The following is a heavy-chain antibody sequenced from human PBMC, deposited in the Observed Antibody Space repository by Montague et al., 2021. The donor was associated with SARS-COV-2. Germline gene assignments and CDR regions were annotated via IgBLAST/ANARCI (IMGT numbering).Heavy chain of an antibody. CDR3: ASGKYYDFWSGYYSHDCVSDMEG. CDR1: GGSISSYY. Sequence: SETLSLTCTVSGGSISSYYWSWIRQSAGKGPEWIGRIHTSGSTDYNPSLNSRVTMSVDTSKNQFSLKLSSVTAADTAVYYCASGKYYDFWSGYYSHDCVSDMEGWGQGTTVTVSS. D-gene: IGHD3-3*01. CDR2: IHTSGST. V-gene: IGHV4-4*07. J-gene: IGHJ6*02.